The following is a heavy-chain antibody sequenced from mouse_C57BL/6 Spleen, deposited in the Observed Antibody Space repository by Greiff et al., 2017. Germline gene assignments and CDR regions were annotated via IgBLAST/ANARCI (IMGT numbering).Heavy chain of an antibody. CDR1: GYTFTDYE. J-gene: IGHJ4*01. Sequence: VQLQQSGAELVRPGASVTLSCKASGYTFTDYEMHWVKQTPVHGLEWIGAIDPETGGTAYNQKFKGKAILTADKSSSTAYMELRSLTSEDSAVYYCARYDTVVANYAMDYWGQGTSVTVSS. CDR2: IDPETGGT. V-gene: IGHV1-15*01. D-gene: IGHD1-1*01. CDR3: ARYDTVVANYAMDY.